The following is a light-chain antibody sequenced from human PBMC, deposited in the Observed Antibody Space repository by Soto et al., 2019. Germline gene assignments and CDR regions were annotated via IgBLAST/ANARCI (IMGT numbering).Light chain of an antibody. CDR2: DAS. CDR3: QQYNSWPPIT. Sequence: IVMTQSAATVPASPGERVTLSCRASQSVNSDLAWYQQKPGQAPRLLIYDASTRATGIPDRFSGGGSGTEFTLTISSLQSEDFVVYYCQQYNSWPPITFGQGTRLEI. V-gene: IGKV3-15*01. CDR1: QSVNSD. J-gene: IGKJ5*01.